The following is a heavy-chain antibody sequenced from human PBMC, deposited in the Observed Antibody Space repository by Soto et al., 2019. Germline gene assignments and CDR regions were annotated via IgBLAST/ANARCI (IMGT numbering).Heavy chain of an antibody. Sequence: GESLKISCKGSGYSFTSYWIGWVRQMPGKGLEWMGIIYPGDSDTRYSPSFQGQVTISADKSISTAYLQWSSLKASDTAMYYCARLEGIYSGYDSDLYYFDYWGQGTLVTVSS. D-gene: IGHD5-12*01. J-gene: IGHJ4*02. V-gene: IGHV5-51*01. CDR1: GYSFTSYW. CDR3: ARLEGIYSGYDSDLYYFDY. CDR2: IYPGDSDT.